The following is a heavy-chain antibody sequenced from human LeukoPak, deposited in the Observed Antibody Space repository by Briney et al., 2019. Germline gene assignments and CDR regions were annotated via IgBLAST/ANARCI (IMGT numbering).Heavy chain of an antibody. V-gene: IGHV4-31*03. Sequence: SQTLSLTCTVSGGSISSGGYYWSWIRQHPGKGLEWIGYIYYSGSTYYNPSLKSRVTISVDTSKNQFSLKLSSVTAADTAVYYCAREVAPPTPYFDYWGQGTLVTVSP. CDR2: IYYSGST. CDR3: AREVAPPTPYFDY. J-gene: IGHJ4*02. CDR1: GGSISSGGYY. D-gene: IGHD2-15*01.